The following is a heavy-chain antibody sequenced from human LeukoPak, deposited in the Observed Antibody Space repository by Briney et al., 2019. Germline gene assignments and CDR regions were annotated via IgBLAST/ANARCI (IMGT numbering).Heavy chain of an antibody. CDR3: ASGISGTFDI. D-gene: IGHD1-14*01. CDR2: IYYSGST. Sequence: SQTLSLTCTVSGGSISSGDYYWSWIRQPPGKGLEWIGYIYYSGSTYYNPSLKSRVTISVDTSKKQFSLELSSVTAADTAVYYCASGISGTFDIWGQGTMVTVSS. J-gene: IGHJ3*02. V-gene: IGHV4-30-4*01. CDR1: GGSISSGDYY.